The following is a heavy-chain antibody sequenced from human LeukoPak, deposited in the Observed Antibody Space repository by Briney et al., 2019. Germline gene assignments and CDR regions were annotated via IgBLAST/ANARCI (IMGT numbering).Heavy chain of an antibody. V-gene: IGHV3-30*03. CDR3: ARIAVGDY. D-gene: IGHD6-19*01. CDR2: ISYDGSNK. CDR1: GFTFSSYG. Sequence: GRSLRLSCAASGFTFSSYGMHWVRQAPGKGLEWVAVISYDGSNKYYADSVKGRFTISRDNSKNTLYLQMNSLRAEDTAVYYCARIAVGDYWGQGTLVTASS. J-gene: IGHJ4*02.